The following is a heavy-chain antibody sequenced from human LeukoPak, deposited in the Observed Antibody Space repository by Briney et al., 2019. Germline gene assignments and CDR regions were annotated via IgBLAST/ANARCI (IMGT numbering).Heavy chain of an antibody. J-gene: IGHJ5*02. CDR3: ARRNPYKSWFDP. CDR2: LYKTEST. CDR1: GGSISSDSYY. Sequence: SETLSLTCTVSGGSISSDSYYWGWIRQPPGRGLEWIGNLYKTESTYYNPPLKSRVTISVDTSKNQFSLKLSSVTAADTAVYYCARRNPYKSWFDPWGQGTLVTVSS. D-gene: IGHD1-14*01. V-gene: IGHV4-39*01.